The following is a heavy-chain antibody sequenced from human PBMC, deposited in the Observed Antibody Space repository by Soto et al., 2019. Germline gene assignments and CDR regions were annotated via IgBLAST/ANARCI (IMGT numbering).Heavy chain of an antibody. Sequence: QVQLVQSGAEVKRPGSSVKVSCESSGDTFNSYVISWVRQAPGQGLEWMGGIIPIIGVTHYAQKFQGRVTISALSSTGTAYMEMANLGFEGTALYYCARESLGARGAEHWGRGTLVTVSS. CDR1: GDTFNSYV. J-gene: IGHJ4*02. D-gene: IGHD3-16*01. CDR2: IIPIIGVT. CDR3: ARESLGARGAEH. V-gene: IGHV1-69*17.